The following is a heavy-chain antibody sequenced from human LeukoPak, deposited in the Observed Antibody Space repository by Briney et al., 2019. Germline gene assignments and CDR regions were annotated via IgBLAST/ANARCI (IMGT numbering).Heavy chain of an antibody. J-gene: IGHJ6*02. Sequence: PSETLSLTCTVSGGSITTHYWSWIRQPAGREVEWIGRVYNTGSTKYNPSLESRVTMSVDTSSNRFSLRFRSVTAADTAVYYCARGSADYGDRYYYGMDVWGQGTTVTVSS. CDR3: ARGSADYGDRYYYGMDV. D-gene: IGHD4-17*01. V-gene: IGHV4-4*07. CDR1: GGSITTHY. CDR2: VYNTGST.